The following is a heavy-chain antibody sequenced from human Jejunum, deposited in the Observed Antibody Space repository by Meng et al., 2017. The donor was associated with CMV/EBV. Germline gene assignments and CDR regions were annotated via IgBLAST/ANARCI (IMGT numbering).Heavy chain of an antibody. CDR2: IHSAGTT. J-gene: IGHJ4*02. CDR1: GFKVGYNY. CDR3: AREGTGGSGYQLNY. V-gene: IGHV3-53*01. Sequence: GYGGGLIQPGGSLRLPCAASGFKVGYNYMSWVRQAPGKGLEYVAFIHSAGTTYYADFVKGRFTISRDESKNTLYLQLNSLRADDTGVYYCAREGTGGSGYQLNYWGQGTLVTVSS. D-gene: IGHD3-10*01.